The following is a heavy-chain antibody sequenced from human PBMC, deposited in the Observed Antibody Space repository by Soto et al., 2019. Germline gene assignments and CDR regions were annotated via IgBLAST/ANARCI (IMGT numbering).Heavy chain of an antibody. Sequence: QVQLVESGGGVVQPGRSLRLSCAASGFTFSSYGMHWVRQAPGKGLEWVAVIWYDGSNKYYADSVKGRFTISRDNSKKALYQHMQCLRAEDTAVDYSARHAGVGSSSWGVFGARYIDFWGQGTLVTVSS. CDR2: IWYDGSNK. CDR3: ARHAGVGSSSWGVFGARYIDF. CDR1: GFTFSSYG. D-gene: IGHD6-13*01. V-gene: IGHV3-33*01. J-gene: IGHJ4*02.